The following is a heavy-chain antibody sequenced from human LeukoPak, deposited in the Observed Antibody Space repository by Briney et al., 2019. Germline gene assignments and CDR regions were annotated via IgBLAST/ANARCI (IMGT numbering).Heavy chain of an antibody. J-gene: IGHJ5*02. D-gene: IGHD3-22*01. V-gene: IGHV3-30-3*01. CDR3: ARPTSRGPYYDSSGYVWPVRWFDP. Sequence: GRSLKLSCAASGFTFSSYAMHWVRQAPGKGLEWVAVISYDGSNKYYADSVKGRFTISRDNSKNTLYLQMNSLRAEDTAVYYCARPTSRGPYYDSSGYVWPVRWFDPWGQGTLVTVSS. CDR1: GFTFSSYA. CDR2: ISYDGSNK.